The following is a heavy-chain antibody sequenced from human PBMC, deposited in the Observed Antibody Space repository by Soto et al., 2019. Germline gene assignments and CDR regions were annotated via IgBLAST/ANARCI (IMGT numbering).Heavy chain of an antibody. J-gene: IGHJ4*02. CDR3: ARHVSVSGSEYYFDQ. D-gene: IGHD1-26*01. CDR1: GDSISSSGYY. Sequence: QLHMQESGTGPVKPSETLSLTCTVSGDSISSSGYYCAWIRLLPGKGLESIGNLDYSGSTYYNPSHKRRVAFSVDTSMNQFSLKVTSVTAADAAVYYCARHVSVSGSEYYFDQWGQGTLVTVSS. CDR2: LDYSGST. V-gene: IGHV4-39*01.